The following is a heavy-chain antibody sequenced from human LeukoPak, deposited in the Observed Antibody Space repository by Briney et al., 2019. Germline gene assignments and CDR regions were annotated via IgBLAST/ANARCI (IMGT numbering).Heavy chain of an antibody. Sequence: SETLSLTCTVSGDSISSYYWSWIRQPPGKGLEWIGYIYYSGSTNYNPSLKSRVTISVDTSKNQLSLKLSSVTAADTALYYCARLTARQGYYYYGMDVWGQGTTVTVSS. V-gene: IGHV4-59*01. CDR1: GDSISSYY. CDR2: IYYSGST. J-gene: IGHJ6*02. CDR3: ARLTARQGYYYYGMDV. D-gene: IGHD1-14*01.